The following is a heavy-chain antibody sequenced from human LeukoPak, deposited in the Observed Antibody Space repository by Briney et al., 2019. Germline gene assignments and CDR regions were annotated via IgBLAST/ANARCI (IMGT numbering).Heavy chain of an antibody. J-gene: IGHJ4*02. CDR2: IKQDGSEK. CDR1: GFTFSSYW. Sequence: PGGSLRLSCAASGFTFSSYWMSWVRQAPGKGLEWVANIKQDGSEKYYVDSVKGRFTISRDNAKNSLYLQMNSLRVEDTALYYCARGLSGVTGYTYGRGIDYWGQGTLVTVSS. D-gene: IGHD5-18*01. CDR3: ARGLSGVTGYTYGRGIDY. V-gene: IGHV3-7*01.